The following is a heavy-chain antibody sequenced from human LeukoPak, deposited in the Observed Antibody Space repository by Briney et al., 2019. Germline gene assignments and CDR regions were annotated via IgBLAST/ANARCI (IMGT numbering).Heavy chain of an antibody. Sequence: ASVKVSCKASGYTFTGYYMHWVRQAPGQGLEWMGWINTNTGNPTYAQGFTGRFVFSLDTSVSTAYLQISSLKAEDTAVYYCARDLEGLLGMEEGYWGQGTLVTVSS. CDR1: GYTFTGYY. CDR2: INTNTGNP. D-gene: IGHD3-16*01. V-gene: IGHV7-4-1*02. CDR3: ARDLEGLLGMEEGY. J-gene: IGHJ4*02.